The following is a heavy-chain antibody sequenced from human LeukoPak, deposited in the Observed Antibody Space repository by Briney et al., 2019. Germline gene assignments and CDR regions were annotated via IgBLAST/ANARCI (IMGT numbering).Heavy chain of an antibody. CDR3: AKEGRSLQTY. CDR2: VSYDGSDK. Sequence: PGGSLRLSCEASGFTFSSYGIHWVRQAPDKGLEWVAVVSYDGSDKYYADSVKGRFTISRDNAKNSLYLQMNSLRVEDTAVYYCAKEGRSLQTYWGQGTLVTVSS. V-gene: IGHV3-30*18. D-gene: IGHD5-24*01. J-gene: IGHJ4*02. CDR1: GFTFSSYG.